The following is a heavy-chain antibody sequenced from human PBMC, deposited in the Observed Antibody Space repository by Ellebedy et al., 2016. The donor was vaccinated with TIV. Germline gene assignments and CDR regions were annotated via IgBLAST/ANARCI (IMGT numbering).Heavy chain of an antibody. D-gene: IGHD6-19*01. CDR1: GGSFSGYY. V-gene: IGHV4-34*01. CDR2: INHSGST. J-gene: IGHJ4*02. Sequence: MPSETLSLTCAVYGGSFSGYYWSWIRQPPGKGLEWIGEINHSGSTNYNPSLKSRVTISVDTSKNQFSLKLSSVTAADTDVYYCARQGHSSGWYVGEYYFDYWGQGTLVTVSS. CDR3: ARQGHSSGWYVGEYYFDY.